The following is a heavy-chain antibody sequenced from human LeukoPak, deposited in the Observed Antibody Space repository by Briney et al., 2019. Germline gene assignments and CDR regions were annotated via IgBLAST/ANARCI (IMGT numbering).Heavy chain of an antibody. CDR1: GGSISSSNDY. V-gene: IGHV4-39*01. J-gene: IGHJ5*02. D-gene: IGHD1-1*01. CDR2: FYYGGST. CDR3: TRRRAGRLYNWFDP. Sequence: SETLSLTCAVSGGSISSSNDYWDWIRQPPGRGLEWIASFYYGGSTYYNPSLKSRVTISADTTKNQVSLKLRSVTAADTALYYCTRRRAGRLYNWFDPWGQGTLVTVSS.